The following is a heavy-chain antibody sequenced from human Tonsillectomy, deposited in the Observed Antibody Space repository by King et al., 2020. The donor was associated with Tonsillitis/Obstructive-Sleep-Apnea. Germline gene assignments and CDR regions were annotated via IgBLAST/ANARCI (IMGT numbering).Heavy chain of an antibody. D-gene: IGHD3-22*01. CDR1: GGSISSGGYY. V-gene: IGHV4-31*03. J-gene: IGHJ4*02. Sequence: VQLQQSGPGLVKPSQTLSLTCTVSGGSISSGGYYWNWIRQHPGKGLEWLGYIYYSGSTYYNPYLQSRVTISVDTSKKQFSLKLSSVTAADTAVYYCASSRYDSSGYYYFDYWGQGTLVTVSS. CDR3: ASSRYDSSGYYYFDY. CDR2: IYYSGST.